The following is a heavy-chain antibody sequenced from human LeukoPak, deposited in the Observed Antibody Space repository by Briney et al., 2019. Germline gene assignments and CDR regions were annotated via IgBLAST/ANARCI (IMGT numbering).Heavy chain of an antibody. CDR2: IRYDGSNK. Sequence: GGSLRLSCAASGFTFSSYVMHWVRQAPGKGLEWVAFIRYDGSNKYYADSVKGRFTISRDNSKNTLYLQMNSLRAEDTAVYYCAKGTIVGATVDAFDIWGQGTMVTVSS. D-gene: IGHD1-26*01. V-gene: IGHV3-30*02. CDR3: AKGTIVGATVDAFDI. CDR1: GFTFSSYV. J-gene: IGHJ3*02.